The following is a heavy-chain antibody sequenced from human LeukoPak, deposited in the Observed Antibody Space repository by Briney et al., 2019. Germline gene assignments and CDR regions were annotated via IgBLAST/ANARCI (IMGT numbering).Heavy chain of an antibody. V-gene: IGHV3-7*01. Sequence: GGSLRLSCAASGFTFSSHWMSWVRQAPGKGLEWVAYIKQDASDKYYVDSMKGRFTISRDNAKNSLYLQMNSLRAEDTAVYYCARGPVGVKQQLVHYWGQGTLVTVSS. J-gene: IGHJ4*02. CDR3: ARGPVGVKQQLVHY. CDR2: IKQDASDK. D-gene: IGHD6-13*01. CDR1: GFTFSSHW.